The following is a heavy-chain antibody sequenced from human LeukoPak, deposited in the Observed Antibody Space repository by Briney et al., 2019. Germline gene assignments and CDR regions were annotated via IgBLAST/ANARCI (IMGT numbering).Heavy chain of an antibody. CDR3: AKERVSSGWNPHWFDP. CDR1: GFTFSNYA. Sequence: GGSLRLSCAASGFTFSNYAMYWVRQAPGKGLEWVSDISGSGTTTNYADSVRGRFTIYRDNSKNTLYLQMNSLRAEDTAVYYCAKERVSSGWNPHWFDPWGQGTLVTVSS. J-gene: IGHJ5*02. D-gene: IGHD6-19*01. V-gene: IGHV3-23*01. CDR2: ISGSGTTT.